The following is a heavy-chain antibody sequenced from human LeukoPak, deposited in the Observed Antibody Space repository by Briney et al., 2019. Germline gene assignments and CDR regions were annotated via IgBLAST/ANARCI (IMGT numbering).Heavy chain of an antibody. CDR2: IYPSGST. V-gene: IGHV4-61*02. J-gene: IGHJ6*03. CDR3: TSDRHDSSGHYYDYYYMDV. D-gene: IGHD3-22*01. CDR1: GGSIRSGSYY. Sequence: SETLSLTCTVSGGSIRSGSYYWSWIRQPAGKGLEWIGRIYPSGSTNYNPSLKSRVTISLDTSKNQFSLKLSSVTAADTAVYYCTSDRHDSSGHYYDYYYMDVWGKGTTVTVSS.